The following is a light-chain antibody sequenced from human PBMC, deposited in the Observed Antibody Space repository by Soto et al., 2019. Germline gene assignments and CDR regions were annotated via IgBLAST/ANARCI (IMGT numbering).Light chain of an antibody. CDR2: GAS. CDR3: QQYGSSGT. J-gene: IGKJ1*01. Sequence: EIVLTQSPGTLYFSRVERSTLSFRASQSVSNNYLAWYQQKPGQAPRLLIYGASNRATGIPDRFSGSGSGTDFTLTISRLEPEDFAVYYCQQYGSSGTFGQGTKVDIK. CDR1: QSVSNNY. V-gene: IGKV3-20*01.